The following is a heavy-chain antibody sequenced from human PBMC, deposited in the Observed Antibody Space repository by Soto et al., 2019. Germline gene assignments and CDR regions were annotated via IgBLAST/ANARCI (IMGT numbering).Heavy chain of an antibody. CDR3: ATIRSYGDYYYYYMDV. J-gene: IGHJ6*03. CDR2: ISGSGGST. D-gene: IGHD5-18*01. Sequence: GGSLRLSCAASGFTFSSYAMSWVRQAPGKGLEWVSAISGSGGSTYYADSVKGRFTISRDNSKNTLYLQMNSLRAEDTAVYYCATIRSYGDYYYYYMDVWGKGTTVTVSS. V-gene: IGHV3-23*01. CDR1: GFTFSSYA.